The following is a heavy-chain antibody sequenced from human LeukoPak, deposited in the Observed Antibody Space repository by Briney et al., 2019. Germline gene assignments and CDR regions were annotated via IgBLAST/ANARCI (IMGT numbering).Heavy chain of an antibody. V-gene: IGHV4-30-4*01. CDR2: IYYSGST. CDR1: GGSISSDDYY. Sequence: SETLSLTCTVSGGSISSDDYYWSWIRQPPGKGLEWIGYIYYSGSTYYNPSLKSRVTISVDTSKNQFSLKLTSVTAADTAVYYCARGGKAAVRFDLWGRGTLVTVSS. J-gene: IGHJ2*01. CDR3: ARGGKAAVRFDL. D-gene: IGHD2-15*01.